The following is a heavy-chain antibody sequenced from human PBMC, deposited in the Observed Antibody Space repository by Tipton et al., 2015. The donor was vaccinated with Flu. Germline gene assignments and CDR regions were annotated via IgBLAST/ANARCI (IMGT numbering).Heavy chain of an antibody. CDR3: AREAAPTPGAGYQYES. D-gene: IGHD3-10*01. CDR2: VHYSGST. Sequence: TLSLTCTVSGGSISSSSYHWGWIRQPPGMGLEWIGSVHYSGSTYQNPSLESRVTISVDTSKNQFSLRLSSVTAADTAVYFCAREAAPTPGAGYQYESWGQGKLVTVSS. CDR1: GGSISSSSYH. V-gene: IGHV4-39*07. J-gene: IGHJ5*02.